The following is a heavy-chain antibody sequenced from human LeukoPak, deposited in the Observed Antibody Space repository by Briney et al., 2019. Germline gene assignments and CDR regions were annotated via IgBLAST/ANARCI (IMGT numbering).Heavy chain of an antibody. CDR2: INHMVST. Sequence: SETLSPTCTLSGGSLTSYYWSWVRQSAGKGREWGGEINHMVSTNYNPSLRSRVTISVDTSKHQFSLKLSSVTAADTAVYYCARRYCTNVVCYGLGRRLEAFDIWGQGTMVTVSS. CDR1: GGSLTSYY. D-gene: IGHD2-8*01. V-gene: IGHV4-34*01. J-gene: IGHJ3*02. CDR3: ARRYCTNVVCYGLGRRLEAFDI.